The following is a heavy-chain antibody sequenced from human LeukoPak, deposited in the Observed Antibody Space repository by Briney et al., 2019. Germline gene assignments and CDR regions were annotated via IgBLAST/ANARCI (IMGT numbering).Heavy chain of an antibody. Sequence: SETLSLTCGVYGGSFSGYFWTSIRQPPGKGLERIGEINHRGSTSYKPSLKSRDTISRDPSNNQFSLRLTSITPPDTAVYYCARGSIYYGDSSAYFDYWGQGSLVTVSS. CDR1: GGSFSGYF. J-gene: IGHJ4*02. CDR2: INHRGST. D-gene: IGHD3-22*01. V-gene: IGHV4-34*01. CDR3: ARGSIYYGDSSAYFDY.